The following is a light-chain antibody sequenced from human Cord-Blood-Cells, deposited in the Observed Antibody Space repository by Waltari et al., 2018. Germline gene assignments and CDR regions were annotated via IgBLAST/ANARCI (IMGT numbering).Light chain of an antibody. J-gene: IGKJ3*01. CDR1: QNIGNR. CDR3: QQAKSFPIT. V-gene: IGKV1-12*01. Sequence: IQLTQPPASVSASIRDAFTFPRRASQNIGNRLACYQQKPGKAPNLLIYGTSSLQTGVPSSLSGSGSGTEFTLTIRSLQPPDCGTYYCQQAKSFPITFGPATNV. CDR2: GTS.